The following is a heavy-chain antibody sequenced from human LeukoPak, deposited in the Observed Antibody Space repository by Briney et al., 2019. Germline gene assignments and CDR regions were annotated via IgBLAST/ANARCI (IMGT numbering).Heavy chain of an antibody. V-gene: IGHV3-30*02. CDR3: AKVGDSSGYYQNYFDY. CDR2: IRYDGSNK. CDR1: GFSFGAFW. J-gene: IGHJ4*02. Sequence: GGSLRLSCAASGFSFGAFWMSWVRQAPGKGLEWVAFIRYDGSNKYCADSVKGRFTISRDNSKNTLYLQMNSLRAEDTAVYYCAKVGDSSGYYQNYFDYWGQGTLVTVSS. D-gene: IGHD3-22*01.